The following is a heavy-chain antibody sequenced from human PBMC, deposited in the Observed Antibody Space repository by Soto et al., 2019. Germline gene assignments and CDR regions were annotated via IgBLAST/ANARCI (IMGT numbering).Heavy chain of an antibody. CDR2: ISVGSSTI. Sequence: ESGGGLVQPGGSLRLSCVASGFTFSSYSMNWVRQAPGKGLEWVSYISVGSSTIYYADSVEGRFTISRDNAKNSVYLQMNSLRDEDTAVYYCARVIAMDLLLHTAPGYWGQGTLVTVSS. V-gene: IGHV3-48*02. D-gene: IGHD5-18*01. CDR3: ARVIAMDLLLHTAPGY. CDR1: GFTFSSYS. J-gene: IGHJ4*02.